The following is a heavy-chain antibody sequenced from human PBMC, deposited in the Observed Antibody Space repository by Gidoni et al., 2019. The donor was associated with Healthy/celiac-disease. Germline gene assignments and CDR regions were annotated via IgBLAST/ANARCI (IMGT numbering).Heavy chain of an antibody. CDR2: IIPILGIA. V-gene: IGHV1-69*04. J-gene: IGHJ6*02. CDR3: ARDSSGYNYYYYGMDV. D-gene: IGHD3-22*01. CDR1: GGTFRSYA. Sequence: QVQLVQSGAEVKKPGSSVKVSCKASGGTFRSYAISWVRPAPGQGLEWMGRIIPILGIANYAQKFQGRVTITADKSTSTAYMELSSLRSEDTAVYYCARDSSGYNYYYYGMDVWGQGTTVTVSS.